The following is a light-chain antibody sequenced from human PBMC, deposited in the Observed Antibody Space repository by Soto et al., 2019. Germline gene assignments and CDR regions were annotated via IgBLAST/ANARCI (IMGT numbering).Light chain of an antibody. V-gene: IGKV3-20*01. CDR1: QSVSSHY. CDR2: RTS. Sequence: SAIPMTLSPGERATVSCRASQSVSSHYLAWYQQKPGQAPRLLIYRTSTRATGIPDRFSGSGSGTDFTLTISRLEPEDFAVYYCQQYVNSPITFGQGTRLEIK. J-gene: IGKJ5*01. CDR3: QQYVNSPIT.